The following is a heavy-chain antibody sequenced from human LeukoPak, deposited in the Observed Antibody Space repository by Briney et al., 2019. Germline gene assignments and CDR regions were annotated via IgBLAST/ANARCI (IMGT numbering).Heavy chain of an antibody. CDR1: GGSISSGSYY. Sequence: SQTLSLTCIVSGGSISSGSYYWSWIRQPAGKGLEWIGRIYSSGSTSYNPSLKSRVTISVDTSTNQFSLKLSSVTAADTAVYYCARTRTPGYYFDYWGQGTLVTVSS. J-gene: IGHJ4*02. D-gene: IGHD2-15*01. CDR3: ARTRTPGYYFDY. V-gene: IGHV4-61*02. CDR2: IYSSGST.